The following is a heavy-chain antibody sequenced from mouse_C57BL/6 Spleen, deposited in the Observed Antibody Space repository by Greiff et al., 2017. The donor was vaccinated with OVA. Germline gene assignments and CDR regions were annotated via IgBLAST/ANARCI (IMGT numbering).Heavy chain of an antibody. Sequence: EVMLVESGGGLVKPGGSLKLSCAASGFTFSDYGMHWVRQAPEQGLEWVAYISSGSSTIYYADTVKGRFTISRDNAKNTLFLQMTSLRSEDSAMYYCAREVYYGSSAWFAYWGQGTLVTVSA. V-gene: IGHV5-17*01. D-gene: IGHD1-1*01. CDR3: AREVYYGSSAWFAY. CDR2: ISSGSSTI. CDR1: GFTFSDYG. J-gene: IGHJ3*01.